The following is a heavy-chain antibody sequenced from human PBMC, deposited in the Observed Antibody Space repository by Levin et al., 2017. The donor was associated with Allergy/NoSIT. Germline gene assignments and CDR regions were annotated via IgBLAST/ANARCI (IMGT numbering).Heavy chain of an antibody. CDR2: ISGSGGST. V-gene: IGHV3-23*01. CDR3: AKGPTLTVTHYFDY. J-gene: IGHJ4*02. Sequence: GESLKISCAASGFTFSSYAMSWVRQAPGKGLEWVSAISGSGGSTYYADSVKGRFTISRDNSKNTLYLQMNSLRAEDTAVYYCAKGPTLTVTHYFDYWGQGTLVTVSS. CDR1: GFTFSSYA. D-gene: IGHD4-17*01.